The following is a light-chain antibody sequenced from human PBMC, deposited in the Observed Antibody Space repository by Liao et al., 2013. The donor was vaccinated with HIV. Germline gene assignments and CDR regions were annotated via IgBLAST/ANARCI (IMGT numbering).Light chain of an antibody. Sequence: SFDLTQPPSVAVSAGQTASITCSGQGLGDKFTCWFQQRPGQSPVLVMYQNTKRPSGIPERFSGSNSGNTATLTISGTQAMDEADYFCQAWDRSADVVFGGGTKLTVL. V-gene: IGLV3-1*01. CDR2: QNT. J-gene: IGLJ2*01. CDR1: GLGDKF. CDR3: QAWDRSADVV.